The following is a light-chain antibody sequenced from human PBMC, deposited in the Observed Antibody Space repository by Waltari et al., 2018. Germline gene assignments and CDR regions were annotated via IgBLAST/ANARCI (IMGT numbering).Light chain of an antibody. V-gene: IGKV1-39*01. CDR2: VAS. CDR3: QQTYTALWT. J-gene: IGKJ1*01. CDR1: QNIKNF. Sequence: IQVTQSPSSLSASVGDRVPLTCRESQNIKNFLNWYQQKPGKAPKLLIYVASTLQSGVSSRFSGSGFGTDFTLTISSLQPEDFATYFCQQTYTALWTFGQGTKV.